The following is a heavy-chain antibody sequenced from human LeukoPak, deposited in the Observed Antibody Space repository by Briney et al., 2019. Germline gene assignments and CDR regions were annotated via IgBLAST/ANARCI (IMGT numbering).Heavy chain of an antibody. D-gene: IGHD3-22*01. CDR3: ARDRRYYDSSGYFDY. CDR2: IYSGGST. CDR1: GFTFSDYY. V-gene: IGHV3-53*01. J-gene: IGHJ4*02. Sequence: GGSLRLSCAASGFTFSDYYMSWIRQAPGKGLEWVSVIYSGGSTYYADSVKGRFTISRDNSKNTLYLQMNSLRAEDTAVYYCARDRRYYDSSGYFDYWGQGTLVTVSS.